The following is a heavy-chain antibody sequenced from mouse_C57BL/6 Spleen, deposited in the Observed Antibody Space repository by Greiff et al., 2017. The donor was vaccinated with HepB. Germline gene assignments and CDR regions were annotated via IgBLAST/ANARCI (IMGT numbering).Heavy chain of an antibody. CDR3: ARRYYDYDGASWFAY. CDR2: IDPSDSET. CDR1: GYTFTSYW. J-gene: IGHJ3*01. Sequence: VQLQQPGAELVRPGSSVKLSCKASGYTFTSYWMHWVKQRPIQGLEWIGNIDPSDSETHYNQKFKDKATLTVDKSSSTAYMQLSSLTSEDSAVYYCARRYYDYDGASWFAYWGQGTLVTVSA. V-gene: IGHV1-52*01. D-gene: IGHD2-4*01.